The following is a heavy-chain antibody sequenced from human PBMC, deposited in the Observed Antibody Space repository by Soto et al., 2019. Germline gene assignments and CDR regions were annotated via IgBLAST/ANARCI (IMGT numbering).Heavy chain of an antibody. CDR3: ARRAGRGGTTLVF. Sequence: QVQLVQSGAEVKKPGASVKVSCKVSGYTFTSYDINWVRQATGQGLEWMGWMNPNSASTGYAQKVQGRVTMTRNTSISTAYMELSSLRSEDTAVYYCARRAGRGGTTLVFWGQGTLVTVSS. V-gene: IGHV1-8*01. J-gene: IGHJ4*02. CDR2: MNPNSAST. CDR1: GYTFTSYD. D-gene: IGHD1-26*01.